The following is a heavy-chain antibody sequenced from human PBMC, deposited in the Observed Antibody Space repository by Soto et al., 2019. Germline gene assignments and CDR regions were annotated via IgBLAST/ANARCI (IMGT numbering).Heavy chain of an antibody. D-gene: IGHD2-15*01. CDR3: ARDQKSSGGSCLGYYYYYGMDV. CDR2: INPNSGGT. CDR1: GYTFTGYY. V-gene: IGHV1-2*04. J-gene: IGHJ6*02. Sequence: ASVKVSCKASGYTFTGYYMHWVRQAPGQGLEWMGWINPNSGGTNYAQKFQGWVTMTMDTSISTAYMELSRLRSDDTAVYCCARDQKSSGGSCLGYYYYYGMDVWGQGTTVTVSS.